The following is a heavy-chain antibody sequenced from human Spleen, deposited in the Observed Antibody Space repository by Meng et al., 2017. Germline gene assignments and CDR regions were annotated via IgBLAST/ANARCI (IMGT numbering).Heavy chain of an antibody. CDR3: ARELGATVRGVGNDY. CDR2: ISGSGGST. CDR1: GFTFSSCA. Sequence: GESLKISCAASGFTFSSCAMSWVRQAPGKGLEWVSAISGSGGSTYYADSVKGRFTISRDNAKNSLYLQMNSLRVEDTALYYCARELGATVRGVGNDYWGQG. D-gene: IGHD3-10*01. V-gene: IGHV3-23*01. J-gene: IGHJ4*02.